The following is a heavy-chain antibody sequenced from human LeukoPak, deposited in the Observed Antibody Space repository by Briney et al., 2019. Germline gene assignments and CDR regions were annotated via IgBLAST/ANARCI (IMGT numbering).Heavy chain of an antibody. CDR1: GYSISNNFY. V-gene: IGHV4-59*01. CDR3: ARDYYDSSGYRHDAFDI. J-gene: IGHJ3*02. D-gene: IGHD3-22*01. CDR2: IYYSGST. Sequence: SETLSLTCTVSGYSISNNFYWAWIRQSPGKGLEWIGYIYYSGSTNYNPSLKSRVTISVDTSKNQFSLKLSSVTAADTAVYYCARDYYDSSGYRHDAFDIWGQGTMVTVSS.